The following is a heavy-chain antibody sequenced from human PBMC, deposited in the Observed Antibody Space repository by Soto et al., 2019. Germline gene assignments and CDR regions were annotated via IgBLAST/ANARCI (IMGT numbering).Heavy chain of an antibody. D-gene: IGHD1-26*01. CDR2: MNPNSANT. CDR3: ARERSSGAFDI. J-gene: IGHJ3*02. V-gene: IGHV1-8*01. CDR1: GYTFTSYD. Sequence: QVQLVQSGAEVKKPGASVKVSCKTPGYTFTSYDINWVRQATGQGLEWMGWMNPNSANTAYAQKFQGRVTMTRNTSIITAYMELSSLRSEDTAVYYCARERSSGAFDIWGQGTMVTVSS.